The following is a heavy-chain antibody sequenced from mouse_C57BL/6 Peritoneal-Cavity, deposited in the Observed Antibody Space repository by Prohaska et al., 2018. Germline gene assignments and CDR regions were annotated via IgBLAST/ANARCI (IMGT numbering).Heavy chain of an antibody. V-gene: IGHV1-15*01. CDR3: TIRFCRVVSSQST. D-gene: IGHD1-1*01. CDR2: IDPETGGT. J-gene: IGHJ1*03. CDR1: GYTFTDYE. Sequence: QVQLQQSGAELVRTGASVTLSCKASGYTFTDYEMHWVKQTPVHGLDWIGAIDPETGGTAYNQKFQGKAILTDDKSSFTAYMETGIYTIEYSLVHYGTIRFCRVVSSQSTWGTGTTLTVSS.